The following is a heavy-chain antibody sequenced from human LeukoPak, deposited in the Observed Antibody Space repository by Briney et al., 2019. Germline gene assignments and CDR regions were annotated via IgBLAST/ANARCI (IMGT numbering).Heavy chain of an antibody. D-gene: IGHD6-19*01. J-gene: IGHJ4*02. Sequence: PGGSLRLSCAASGFTFSSYWMSWVRQAPGKGLVWVSRINSDGSSRSYADSVKGRFTIARDNAKNTLYLQMNSLRAEDTAVYYCARESSSGWYDYWGQGTLVTVSS. CDR3: ARESSSGWYDY. CDR2: INSDGSSR. CDR1: GFTFSSYW. V-gene: IGHV3-74*01.